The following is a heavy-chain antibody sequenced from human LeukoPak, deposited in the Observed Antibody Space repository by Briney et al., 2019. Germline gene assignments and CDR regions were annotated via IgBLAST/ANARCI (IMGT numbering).Heavy chain of an antibody. V-gene: IGHV3-30-3*01. CDR1: GFTFSTYA. D-gene: IGHD4-17*01. Sequence: PGGSLRLSCAASGFTFSTYAIHLVRQAPGKGLEWVAVISYDGSNKYYADSVKGRFTISRDNSKNTLFLQMNSLRAEDTAVYYCARDLGTTGDYWGQGTLGTVSS. CDR2: ISYDGSNK. CDR3: ARDLGTTGDY. J-gene: IGHJ4*02.